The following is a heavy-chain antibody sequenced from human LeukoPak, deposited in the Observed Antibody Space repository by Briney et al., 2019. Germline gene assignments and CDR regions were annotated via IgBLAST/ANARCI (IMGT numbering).Heavy chain of an antibody. J-gene: IGHJ4*02. D-gene: IGHD4-23*01. CDR3: AKDIDYGGAN. Sequence: GRSLRLSCAASGFTFSNYGMHWVRQAPGKRLEWVALISYDGNNKYYSDSMKGRFTISRDNSKNTLYLQMNSLRAEDTAVYCCAKDIDYGGANWVQGTLVSVCS. CDR2: ISYDGNNK. V-gene: IGHV3-30*18. CDR1: GFTFSNYG.